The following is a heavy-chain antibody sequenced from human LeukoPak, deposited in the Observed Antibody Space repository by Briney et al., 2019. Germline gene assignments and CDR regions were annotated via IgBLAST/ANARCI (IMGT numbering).Heavy chain of an antibody. V-gene: IGHV4-34*01. CDR3: ARGEGARDGYNYAGPFYFDY. D-gene: IGHD5-24*01. CDR2: IDQSGRA. Sequence: SETLSLTCTVYGGSFRAYFWSWIRQPPGKGLEWIGEIDQSGRANYSPSLKSRVTISIDTSKNQFSLKLNSMTAADTAVYYCARGEGARDGYNYAGPFYFDYWGHGTLVTVSS. CDR1: GGSFRAYF. J-gene: IGHJ4*01.